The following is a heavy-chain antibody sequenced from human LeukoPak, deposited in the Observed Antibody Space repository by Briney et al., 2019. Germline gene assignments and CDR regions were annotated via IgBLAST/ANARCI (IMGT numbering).Heavy chain of an antibody. CDR3: AREIDTAMGFDY. V-gene: IGHV1-69*04. CDR2: IIPILGIA. Sequence: SVKVSCKASGGTFSSYAISWVRQAPGQGLEWMGRIIPILGIANYAQKFQGRVTITADKSTSTAYMELSSLRSEDTAVYYCAREIDTAMGFDYWGQGTMVTVSS. D-gene: IGHD5-18*01. CDR1: GGTFSSYA. J-gene: IGHJ4*02.